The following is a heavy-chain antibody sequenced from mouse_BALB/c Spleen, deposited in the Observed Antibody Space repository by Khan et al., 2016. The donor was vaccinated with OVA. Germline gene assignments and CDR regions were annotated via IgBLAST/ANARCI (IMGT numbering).Heavy chain of an antibody. D-gene: IGHD4-1*01. CDR1: GFTFSSYS. CDR2: ISSGGEYT. Sequence: EVELVESGGDLVKPGGSLKLSCAASGFTFSSYSMSWVRQTPDKRLEWVATISSGGEYTYYPDSVKGRFTISRDNAKNTLYLQMSSLKSEDTAMCYCASHLTGSFAYWGQGTLVTVSA. V-gene: IGHV5-6*01. CDR3: ASHLTGSFAY. J-gene: IGHJ3*01.